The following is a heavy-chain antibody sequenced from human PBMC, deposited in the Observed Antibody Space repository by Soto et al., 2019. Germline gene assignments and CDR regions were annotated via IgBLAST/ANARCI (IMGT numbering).Heavy chain of an antibody. V-gene: IGHV3-30-3*01. J-gene: IGHJ6*02. Sequence: QVQLVESGGGVVHPGRSLRLSCAASGFTFSSYAMHWVHQAPGKGLEWVAVISYDGSNKYYEDSVKGRFTISRDNSMNTLDLQMNSLRAEDTAVYYCARPLHSSGWYCYYYYGMDVWGQGTTVTVSS. CDR2: ISYDGSNK. CDR1: GFTFSSYA. CDR3: ARPLHSSGWYCYYYYGMDV. D-gene: IGHD6-19*01.